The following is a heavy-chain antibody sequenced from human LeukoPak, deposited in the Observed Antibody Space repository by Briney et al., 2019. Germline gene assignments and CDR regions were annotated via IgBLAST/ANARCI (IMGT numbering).Heavy chain of an antibody. Sequence: GGSLRLSCAASGFTLSSYAMTWVRQAPGKGLEWVAVISYDGSNKYYADSVKGRFTISRDNSKNTLYLQMNSLRAEDTAVYYCARGGFLWFGELPDHDYFDYWGQGTLVTVSS. CDR3: ARGGFLWFGELPDHDYFDY. V-gene: IGHV3-30-3*01. J-gene: IGHJ4*02. CDR1: GFTLSSYA. CDR2: ISYDGSNK. D-gene: IGHD3-10*01.